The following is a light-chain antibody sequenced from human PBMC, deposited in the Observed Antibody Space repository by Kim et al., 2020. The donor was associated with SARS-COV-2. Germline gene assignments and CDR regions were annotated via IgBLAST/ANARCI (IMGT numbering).Light chain of an antibody. J-gene: IGLJ3*02. CDR2: EDN. CDR1: SGSIASNY. V-gene: IGLV6-57*04. CDR3: QSSDSSNHWV. Sequence: NFMLTQPHSVSESPGKTVTISCTRSSGSIASNYVQWYQQRPGSAPTTVISEDNQRPSGVPDRFSGSIDSSSNSASLTISGLETEDEADYYCQSSDSSNHWVFGGGTQLTVL.